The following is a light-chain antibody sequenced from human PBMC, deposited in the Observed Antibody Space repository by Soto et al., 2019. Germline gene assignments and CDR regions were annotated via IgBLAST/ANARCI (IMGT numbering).Light chain of an antibody. Sequence: EIVLTQSPGTLSLSPGERATLSCRASQSVSSSYLAWYQQKPGRAPRLLIYGASIRATGIPDRFSGSGSGTDFTLTISRLEPEDFAVYYCQQYGSSLITFGQGTRLEIK. V-gene: IGKV3-20*01. CDR3: QQYGSSLIT. CDR2: GAS. J-gene: IGKJ5*01. CDR1: QSVSSSY.